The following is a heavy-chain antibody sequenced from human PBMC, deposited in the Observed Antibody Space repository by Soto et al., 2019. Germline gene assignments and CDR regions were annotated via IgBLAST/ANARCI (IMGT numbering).Heavy chain of an antibody. J-gene: IGHJ6*02. CDR1: GYTFISHG. D-gene: IGHD2-15*01. Sequence: QVQLVQSGVEVKKPGASVKVSCKASGYTFISHGISWVRQAPGQGLEWMGWFSGKNGNTNYAQKLQGRVTLTTDTATSTAYMELRSRRSDDTAVYYCARVSSSIVVVPDYGMDVWGQGTTVTVSS. CDR3: ARVSSSIVVVPDYGMDV. V-gene: IGHV1-18*04. CDR2: FSGKNGNT.